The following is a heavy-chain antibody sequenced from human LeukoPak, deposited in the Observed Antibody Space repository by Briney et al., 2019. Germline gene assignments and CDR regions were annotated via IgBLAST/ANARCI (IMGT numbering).Heavy chain of an antibody. CDR1: GGSISSGSYY. Sequence: PSETLSLTCTVSGGSISSGSYYWSWIRQPAGKGLEWIGRIYTSGSTNYNPSLKSRVTISVDTSKNQFSLKLSSVTAADTAVYYCAREDYSWMYYMDVWGKGTTVTISS. CDR3: AREDYSWMYYMDV. D-gene: IGHD2-15*01. V-gene: IGHV4-61*02. CDR2: IYTSGST. J-gene: IGHJ6*03.